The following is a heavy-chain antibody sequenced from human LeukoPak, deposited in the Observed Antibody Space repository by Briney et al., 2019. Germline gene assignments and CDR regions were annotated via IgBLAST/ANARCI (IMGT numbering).Heavy chain of an antibody. V-gene: IGHV1-69*13. CDR3: ARSAPRRVTAFDY. CDR1: GGTSSSYA. CDR2: IIPIFGTA. J-gene: IGHJ4*02. D-gene: IGHD5-18*01. Sequence: ASVKVSCKASGGTSSSYAISWVRQAPGQGLEWMGGIIPIFGTANYAQKFQGRVTITADESTSTAYMELSSLRSEDTAVYYCARSAPRRVTAFDYWGQGTLVTVSS.